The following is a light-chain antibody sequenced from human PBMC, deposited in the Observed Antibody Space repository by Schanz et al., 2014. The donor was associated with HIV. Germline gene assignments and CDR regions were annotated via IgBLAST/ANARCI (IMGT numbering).Light chain of an antibody. Sequence: EVVMTQSPVTLSVSPGERATLSCRASQTVGTHLAWYQQKTGQTPRLVIYAASTRATGIPARFSGSGSGTEFTLTISSLQSEDFVLYYCQQYDDWPLTFGGGTKVEIK. CDR1: QTVGTH. V-gene: IGKV3-15*01. J-gene: IGKJ4*01. CDR3: QQYDDWPLT. CDR2: AAS.